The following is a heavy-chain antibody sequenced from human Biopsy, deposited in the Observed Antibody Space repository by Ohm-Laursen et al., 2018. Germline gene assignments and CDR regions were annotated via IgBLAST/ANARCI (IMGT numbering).Heavy chain of an antibody. J-gene: IGHJ6*02. D-gene: IGHD2-2*01. CDR2: VSETSSHI. V-gene: IGHV3-21*01. CDR1: GFSVSSYD. Sequence: SLRLSCAASGFSVSSYDKNWVRQAPGKGLEWDSYVSETSSHIYDADSVRGRFTVARDIAKNSLYLQLNSLRVEDTAVYYCARDSSRRAREGGMDVWGQGTTVTVSS. CDR3: ARDSSRRAREGGMDV.